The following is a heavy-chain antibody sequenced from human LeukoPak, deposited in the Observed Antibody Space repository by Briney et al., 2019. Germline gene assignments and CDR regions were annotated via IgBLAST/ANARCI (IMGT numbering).Heavy chain of an antibody. CDR2: LYNRGST. V-gene: IGHV4-59*01. CDR1: GGAISYYY. J-gene: IGHJ4*02. CDR3: ARGYASGNSPAY. D-gene: IGHD3-10*01. Sequence: SETLSLTCTVSGGAISYYYWSWIRHSPGKGLECVGYLYNRGSTKYNTSLKSRVTISVDTSKDQFSLNLTSVTSGDTAVYYCARGYASGNSPAYWGPGTLVTVSS.